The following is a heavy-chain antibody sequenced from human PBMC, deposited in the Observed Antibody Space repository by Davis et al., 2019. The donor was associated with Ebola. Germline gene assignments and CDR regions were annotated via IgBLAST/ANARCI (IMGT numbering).Heavy chain of an antibody. Sequence: GESLKISCKASGYSFTSYWIGWVRQMPGKDLEWMGIFHPGDSDSRYNPSFQGQVTISADKSINTAYLQWSSLKASDTAMYYCAIEQPGHYWYFDLWGRGTLVTVSS. D-gene: IGHD1/OR15-1a*01. J-gene: IGHJ2*01. CDR1: GYSFTSYW. CDR3: AIEQPGHYWYFDL. CDR2: FHPGDSDS. V-gene: IGHV5-51*01.